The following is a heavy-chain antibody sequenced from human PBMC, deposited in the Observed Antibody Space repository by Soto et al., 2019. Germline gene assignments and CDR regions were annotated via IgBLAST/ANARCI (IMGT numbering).Heavy chain of an antibody. CDR2: IFHSGNA. V-gene: IGHV4-59*01. CDR3: ARAHAPTLPFDF. CDR1: GGSLRNVY. Sequence: KSSETLSLTCSVSGGSLRNVYWSWIRQPPGKGLEWIGFIFHSGNAKYNPSLQSRVTMSVDTSKNQLSLTVESVTAADTAVYFCARAHAPTLPFDFWGQGTLVTVSS. D-gene: IGHD2-15*01. J-gene: IGHJ4*02.